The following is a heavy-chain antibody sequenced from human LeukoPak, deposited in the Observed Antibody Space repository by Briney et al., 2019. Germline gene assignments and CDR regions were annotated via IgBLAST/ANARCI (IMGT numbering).Heavy chain of an antibody. J-gene: IGHJ3*02. V-gene: IGHV4-30-4*01. CDR2: IYYSGST. Sequence: SETLSLTCTVSGGSISSGDYYWSWIRQPPGKGLEWIGYIYYSGSTYYNPSLKSRVTISVDTSKNQFSLKLSSVTAADTAVYYCVRWGLWLLSPRYPDAFDIWGQGTMVTVSS. CDR3: VRWGLWLLSPRYPDAFDI. D-gene: IGHD3-3*01. CDR1: GGSISSGDYY.